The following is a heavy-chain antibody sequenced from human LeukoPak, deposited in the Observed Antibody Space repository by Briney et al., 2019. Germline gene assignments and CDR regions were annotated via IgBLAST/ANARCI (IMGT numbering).Heavy chain of an antibody. CDR1: GFTFSSYA. CDR2: ISGSGGST. CDR3: AKGHDNWGSFDY. Sequence: GGSLRLSCAASGFTFSSYAMSWVRQAPGKGLEWVSAISGSGGSTYYADSVKGRFTISRDNSKNTLYLQMNSLRTEDTAVYYCAKGHDNWGSFDYWGQGTLVTVSS. D-gene: IGHD7-27*01. V-gene: IGHV3-23*01. J-gene: IGHJ4*02.